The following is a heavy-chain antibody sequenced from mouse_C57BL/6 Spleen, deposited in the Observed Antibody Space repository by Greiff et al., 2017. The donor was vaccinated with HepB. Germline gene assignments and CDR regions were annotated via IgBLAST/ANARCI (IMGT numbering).Heavy chain of an antibody. CDR2: ISSGGSYT. J-gene: IGHJ4*01. V-gene: IGHV5-6*01. CDR3: ARRGELYYYAMDY. Sequence: EVQLVESGGDLVKPGGSLKLSCAASGFTFSSYGMSWVRQTPDKRLEWVATISSGGSYTYYPDSVKGRFTISRDNAKNTLYLQMSSLKSEDTAMYYCARRGELYYYAMDYWGQGTSVTVSS. CDR1: GFTFSSYG.